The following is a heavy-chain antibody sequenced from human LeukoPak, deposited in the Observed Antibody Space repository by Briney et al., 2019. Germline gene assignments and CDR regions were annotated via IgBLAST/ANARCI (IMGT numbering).Heavy chain of an antibody. CDR3: ARRGPKQNNWFDP. V-gene: IGHV5-51*01. CDR1: GYSFTSYW. Sequence: GESLKISCKGSGYSFTSYWIGWVRQMPGKGLEWMGIIYPGDSDTRYSPSFQGQVTISADKFISTAYLQWSSLKASDTAMYYCARRGPKQNNWFDPWGQGTLVTVSS. J-gene: IGHJ5*02. CDR2: IYPGDSDT.